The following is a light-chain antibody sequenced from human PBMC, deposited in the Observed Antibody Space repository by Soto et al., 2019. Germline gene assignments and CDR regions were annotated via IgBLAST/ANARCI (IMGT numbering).Light chain of an antibody. J-gene: IGKJ1*01. Sequence: DIVMTQSPDSLAVSLGERATINCKSSQNILNRANNKNYLAWYQQKPGQPPKLLIYWASTRESGVPDRFSGSGSGTDFTLTVSSLQAEDVAVYYCQQYYTTPRTFGQGTKVEIK. CDR3: QQYYTTPRT. CDR2: WAS. CDR1: QNILNRANNKNY. V-gene: IGKV4-1*01.